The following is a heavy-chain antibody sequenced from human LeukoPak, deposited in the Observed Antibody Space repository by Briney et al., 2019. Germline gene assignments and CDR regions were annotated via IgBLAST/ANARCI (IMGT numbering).Heavy chain of an antibody. CDR2: IIPIFGTA. CDR3: VIFVGAAAVAFDY. J-gene: IGHJ4*02. CDR1: GGTFSSYA. D-gene: IGHD1-26*01. V-gene: IGHV1-69*05. Sequence: SVKVSCKASGGTFSSYAISRVRQAPGQGLEWMGGIIPIFGTANYAQKFQGRVTITTDESTSTAYMELSSLRSEDTAVYYCVIFVGAAAVAFDYWGQGTLVTVSS.